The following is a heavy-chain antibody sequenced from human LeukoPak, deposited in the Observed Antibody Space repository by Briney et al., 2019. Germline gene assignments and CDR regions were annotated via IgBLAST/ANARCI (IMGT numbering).Heavy chain of an antibody. V-gene: IGHV4-39*07. Sequence: SETLSLTCTVSGGSISSSSYSWGWIRQPPGTGLEWIGSIYYSGSTYYNPSLKSRVTISVDTSKNQFSLKLSSVTAADTAVYYCARVLYRSSSWYGGLYYFDYWGQGTLVTVSS. CDR2: IYYSGST. CDR3: ARVLYRSSSWYGGLYYFDY. J-gene: IGHJ4*02. CDR1: GGSISSSSYS. D-gene: IGHD6-13*01.